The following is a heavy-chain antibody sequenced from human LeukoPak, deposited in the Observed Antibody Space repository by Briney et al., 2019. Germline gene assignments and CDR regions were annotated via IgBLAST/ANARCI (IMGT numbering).Heavy chain of an antibody. CDR2: IVGSSST. V-gene: IGHV3-21*01. CDR1: GFTFSNFA. D-gene: IGHD6-6*01. J-gene: IGHJ6*02. Sequence: PGGSLRLSCAASGFTFSNFAMTWVRQAPGKGLEWVSSIVGSSSTYYADSLKGRFTISRDNAKNSLYLQMNSLRAEDTAVYYCARRGHSSSDYYYYGMDVWGQGTTVTVSS. CDR3: ARRGHSSSDYYYYGMDV.